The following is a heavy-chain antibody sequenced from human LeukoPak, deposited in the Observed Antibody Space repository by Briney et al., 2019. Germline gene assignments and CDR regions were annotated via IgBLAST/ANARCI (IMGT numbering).Heavy chain of an antibody. V-gene: IGHV3-23*01. CDR3: AKWGCSGSSCYPFAY. J-gene: IGHJ4*02. Sequence: PGGSLRLSCAASGFTFSSYAMSWVRQAPGKGLEWVSAMSGSSGRTYYADSVKGRLTISRDNSKNTLYVQMNSLRADDTAVYYCAKWGCSGSSCYPFAYWGQGTLVTVSS. D-gene: IGHD2-15*01. CDR1: GFTFSSYA. CDR2: MSGSSGRT.